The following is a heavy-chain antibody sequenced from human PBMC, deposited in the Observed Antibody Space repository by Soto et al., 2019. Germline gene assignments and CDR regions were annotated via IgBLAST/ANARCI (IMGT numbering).Heavy chain of an antibody. CDR3: TRLEGGSAGGYNYYGMDV. J-gene: IGHJ6*01. CDR1: VFTFSDSA. CDR2: IRTKANSYAT. V-gene: IGHV3-73*01. Sequence: PWGALLLSCAASVFTFSDSAMHWVRQASGKGLDLVGRIRTKANSYATAYAASMKGRFTISRDDSKNTAYLQMNRLEPEDTAVYYCTRLEGGSAGGYNYYGMDVWGQGTTVTVSS. D-gene: IGHD6-25*01.